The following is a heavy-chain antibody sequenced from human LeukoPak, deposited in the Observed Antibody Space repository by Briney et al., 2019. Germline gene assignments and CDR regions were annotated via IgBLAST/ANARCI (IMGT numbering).Heavy chain of an antibody. D-gene: IGHD3-22*01. CDR3: AKRGYYDSGALRAPFEY. CDR1: GFSFSTKT. V-gene: IGHV3-21*04. Sequence: GGSLRLSCAASGFSFSTKTMNWVRQAPGKGLEWVSSISSSGYIYYADSVKGRFTISRDSSKNTLYLQMNSLRAEDTAIYYCAKRGYYDSGALRAPFEYWGQGTLVTVSS. J-gene: IGHJ4*02. CDR2: ISSSGYI.